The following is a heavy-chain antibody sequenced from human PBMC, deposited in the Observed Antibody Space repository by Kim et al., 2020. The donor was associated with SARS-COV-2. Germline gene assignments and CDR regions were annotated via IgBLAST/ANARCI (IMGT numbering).Heavy chain of an antibody. J-gene: IGHJ5*02. CDR3: ARVDIVVVPAAQPEVYNWFDP. V-gene: IGHV1-69*13. Sequence: SVKVSCKASGGTFSSYAISWVRQAPGQGLEWMGGIIPIFGTANYAQKFQGRVTITADESTSTAYMELSSLRSEDTAVYYCARVDIVVVPAAQPEVYNWFDPWGQGTLVTVSS. CDR1: GGTFSSYA. D-gene: IGHD2-2*03. CDR2: IIPIFGTA.